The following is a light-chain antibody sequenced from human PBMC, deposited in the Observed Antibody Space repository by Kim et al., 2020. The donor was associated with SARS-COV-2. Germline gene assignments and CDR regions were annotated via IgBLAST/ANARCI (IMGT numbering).Light chain of an antibody. Sequence: SSELTQDPAVSVALGQTVRITCQGDSLRNYYASWYQQKPGQAPVLVIYGKNNRPSGIPDRFSGSNSGSTATLTISGTQTLDEADYYCQAWDTGTAIFGTGTKVTVL. CDR3: QAWDTGTAI. V-gene: IGLV3-19*01. CDR2: GKN. J-gene: IGLJ1*01. CDR1: SLRNYY.